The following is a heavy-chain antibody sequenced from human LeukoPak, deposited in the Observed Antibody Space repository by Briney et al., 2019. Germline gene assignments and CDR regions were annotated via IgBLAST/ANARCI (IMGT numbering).Heavy chain of an antibody. Sequence: SETLSLTCTVSGDSIFSNYWNWIRQPPGKGLEWIGYIYDSGNTKYNPSLKSRVTVSVDTSKTQFSLKLSSVTALDTAIYYCARFNSTYYYYDYWGQGTLVTVSS. CDR1: GDSIFSNY. V-gene: IGHV4-59*12. CDR3: ARFNSTYYYYDY. D-gene: IGHD2/OR15-2a*01. J-gene: IGHJ4*02. CDR2: IYDSGNT.